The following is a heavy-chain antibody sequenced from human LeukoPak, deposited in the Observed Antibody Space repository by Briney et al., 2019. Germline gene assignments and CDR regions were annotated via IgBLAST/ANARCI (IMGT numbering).Heavy chain of an antibody. J-gene: IGHJ4*02. CDR2: IYYSGST. CDR1: GGSISSGGYY. Sequence: SETLSLTCAVSGGSISSGGYYWSWIRQPPGKGLEWIGYIYYSGSTNYNPSLKSRVTISVDTSKNQFSLKLSSVTAADTAVYYCASYYGDYENYYFDYWGQGTLVTVSS. CDR3: ASYYGDYENYYFDY. V-gene: IGHV4-61*08. D-gene: IGHD4-17*01.